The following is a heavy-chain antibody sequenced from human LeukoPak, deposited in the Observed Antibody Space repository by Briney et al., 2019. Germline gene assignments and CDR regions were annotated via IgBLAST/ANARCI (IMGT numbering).Heavy chain of an antibody. Sequence: GGSLRLSCAASGINVIGYGMHWVRQAPGKGLEWVADIWHDGYNEHYADSVKGRFSVSRDKAKNTVYLEMTSLRDDDTAVYFRAGAESYGWFNYWGQGSMVTVSS. D-gene: IGHD3-10*01. CDR2: IWHDGYNE. CDR3: AGAESYGWFNY. CDR1: GINVIGYG. V-gene: IGHV3-33*01. J-gene: IGHJ4*02.